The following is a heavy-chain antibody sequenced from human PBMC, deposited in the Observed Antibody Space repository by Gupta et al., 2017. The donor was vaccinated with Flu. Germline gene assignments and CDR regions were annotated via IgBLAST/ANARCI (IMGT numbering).Heavy chain of an antibody. V-gene: IGHV3-23*01. CDR2: IGVIGFTT. D-gene: IGHD3-16*01. CDR1: GFILSNFS. J-gene: IGHJ4*02. CDR3: ARDAVYNTVWGDFDY. Sequence: EVQLLESGGALVQPGGSLRLSCVGSGFILSNFSMHWVRQTPGKGLEWLSAIGVIGFTTFYANSLNGRFSISRDNSKNTLYLQMNSLGAEDSAIYYCARDAVYNTVWGDFDYWGRGTLVTVSS.